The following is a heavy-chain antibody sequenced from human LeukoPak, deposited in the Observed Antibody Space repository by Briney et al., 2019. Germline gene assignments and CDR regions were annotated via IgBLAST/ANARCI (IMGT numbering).Heavy chain of an antibody. Sequence: SETLSLTCAVYGGSFSGYYWSWIRHPPGKGLELIGEINHSGSTNYNPSLKSRVTISVDTSKNQFSLKLSSVTAADTAVYYCARVGVATISSYFDYWGQGTLVTVSS. CDR2: INHSGST. D-gene: IGHD5-12*01. J-gene: IGHJ4*02. CDR3: ARVGVATISSYFDY. V-gene: IGHV4-34*01. CDR1: GGSFSGYY.